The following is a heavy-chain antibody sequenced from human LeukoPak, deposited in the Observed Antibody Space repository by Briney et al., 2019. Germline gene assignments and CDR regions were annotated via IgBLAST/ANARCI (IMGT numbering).Heavy chain of an antibody. CDR1: GGTFSSYT. J-gene: IGHJ6*04. D-gene: IGHD2-15*01. CDR3: ASATLRCSGGSCYEMDV. CDR2: IIPLFGTP. Sequence: ASVKVSCKASGGTFSSYTISWVRQAPGQGLEWMGGIIPLFGTPDYAQKFQDRLTITADRSTSTAYMELSSLRSEDTAVYYCASATLRCSGGSCYEMDVWGKGTTVTVSS. V-gene: IGHV1-69*06.